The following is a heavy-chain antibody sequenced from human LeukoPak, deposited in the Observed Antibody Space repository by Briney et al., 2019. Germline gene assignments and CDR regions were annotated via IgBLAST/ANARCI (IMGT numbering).Heavy chain of an antibody. CDR2: ISSDGGST. J-gene: IGHJ2*01. D-gene: IGHD1-26*01. Sequence: GGSLRLSCAASGIIFSNYAMHGVRQGPGKGLEGISTISSDGGSTYYANSVKGRFTISRDNSKNTLYLQMGSLRAEDMAVYYCARGRQGAKTRYFDLWGRGTRVTVSS. CDR1: GIIFSNYA. CDR3: ARGRQGAKTRYFDL. V-gene: IGHV3-64*01.